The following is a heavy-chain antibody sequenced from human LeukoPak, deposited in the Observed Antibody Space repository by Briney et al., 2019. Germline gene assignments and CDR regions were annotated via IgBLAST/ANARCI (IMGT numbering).Heavy chain of an antibody. CDR1: GFTFSSYS. Sequence: GGSLRLSCAASGFTFSSYSMNWVRRAPGKGLEWVSSISSSSSYIYYADSVKGRFTISRDNAKNSLYLQMNSLRAEDTAVYYCARDSYCSSTSCYVYYYYYMDVWGKGTTVTVSS. D-gene: IGHD2-2*01. CDR2: ISSSSSYI. J-gene: IGHJ6*03. V-gene: IGHV3-21*01. CDR3: ARDSYCSSTSCYVYYYYYMDV.